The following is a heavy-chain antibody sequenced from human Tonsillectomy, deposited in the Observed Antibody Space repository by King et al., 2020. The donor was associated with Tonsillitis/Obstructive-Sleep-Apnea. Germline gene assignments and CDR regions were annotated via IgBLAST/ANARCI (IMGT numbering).Heavy chain of an antibody. D-gene: IGHD2-2*01. CDR1: GGSISSYY. CDR2: IYYSGST. CDR3: ARMADCSSTSCYWGYYYYYMDV. Sequence: VQLQESGPGLVKPSETLSLTCTVSGGSISSYYWSWIRQPPGKGLEWIGYIYYSGSTNYNPSLKSRVTISVYTSKNQFSLQLRSVTAADTAVYYLARMADCSSTSCYWGYYYYYMDVWGKGTTVTVSS. V-gene: IGHV4-59*01. J-gene: IGHJ6*03.